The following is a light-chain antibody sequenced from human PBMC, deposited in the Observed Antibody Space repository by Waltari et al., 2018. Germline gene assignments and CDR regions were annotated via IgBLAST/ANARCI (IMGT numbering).Light chain of an antibody. J-gene: IGLJ3*02. CDR1: SSDVGFYNY. V-gene: IGLV2-14*01. CDR3: NSYTGSSSWV. CDR2: DVS. Sequence: QSALTQPASVSGSPGQSITISCYGTSSDVGFYNYVSWYQQHPGNAPKLMIYDVSQRPSGVSDRFSGSKSGNTASLTISGLQAEDEADYYCNSYTGSSSWVFGGGTKVTVL.